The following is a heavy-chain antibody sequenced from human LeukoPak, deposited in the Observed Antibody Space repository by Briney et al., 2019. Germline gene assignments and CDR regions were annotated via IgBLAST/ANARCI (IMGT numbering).Heavy chain of an antibody. V-gene: IGHV3-48*03. D-gene: IGHD3-22*01. CDR1: GFTFSSYE. CDR3: ARDGVYYDSSGYYYAFDI. Sequence: PGGSLRLSCAASGFTFSSYEMNWVRQAPGKGLEWVSYISSSGSTIYYADSVKGRFTISRDNAKNSLYLQMNSLRAEDTAVYYCARDGVYYDSSGYYYAFDIWGQGTMVTVSP. CDR2: ISSSGSTI. J-gene: IGHJ3*02.